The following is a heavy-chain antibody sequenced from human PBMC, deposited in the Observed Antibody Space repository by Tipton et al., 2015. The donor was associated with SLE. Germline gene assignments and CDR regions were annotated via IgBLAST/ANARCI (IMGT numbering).Heavy chain of an antibody. Sequence: TLSLTCTVSGGSISSDDYYWTWIRQFPGKGLEWIGHSYRSGSANHNPSLNNRLSLSVDKSQNQFSLRLSSVTAADTAVYYCARGGVGGYDYFDSWGQGALVIVSS. V-gene: IGHV4-31*03. CDR2: SYRSGSA. J-gene: IGHJ4*02. D-gene: IGHD5-12*01. CDR3: ARGGVGGYDYFDS. CDR1: GGSISSDDYY.